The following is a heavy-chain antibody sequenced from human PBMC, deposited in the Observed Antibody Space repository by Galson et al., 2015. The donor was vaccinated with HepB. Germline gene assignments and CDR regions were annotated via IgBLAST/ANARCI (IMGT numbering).Heavy chain of an antibody. Sequence: LTCTVSGGSISSFYWTWIRQPAGKGLEWIGLFYTTGNTRYNPSLKSRVTMSVDTSKNQFSLKLYSVTAADTAVYYCARQRIAAAGTYYYYYGMDVWGQGTTVTVSS. CDR3: ARQRIAAAGTYYYYYGMDV. V-gene: IGHV4-4*07. J-gene: IGHJ6*02. D-gene: IGHD6-13*01. CDR1: GGSISSFY. CDR2: FYTTGNT.